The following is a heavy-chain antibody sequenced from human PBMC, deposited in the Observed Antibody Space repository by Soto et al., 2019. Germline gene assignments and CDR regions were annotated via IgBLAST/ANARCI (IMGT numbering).Heavy chain of an antibody. CDR3: ARDVIAAAGTAG. Sequence: ASVKVSCKASGGTFSSYAISWVRQAPGQGLEWMGGIIPIFGTANYAQKYQGRVTITADESTSTAYMELSSLRSEDTAVYYCARDVIAAAGTAGWGQGTLVTVSS. V-gene: IGHV1-69*13. CDR1: GGTFSSYA. J-gene: IGHJ4*02. CDR2: IIPIFGTA. D-gene: IGHD6-13*01.